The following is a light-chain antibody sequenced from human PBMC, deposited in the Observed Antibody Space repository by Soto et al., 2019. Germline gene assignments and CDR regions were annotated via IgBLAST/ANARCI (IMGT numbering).Light chain of an antibody. Sequence: DTEITQSASSLSASVGDRVTITCRASQNVRSYVNWYQQKPGKAPNVLIYETSTLQDGVPSRFSGDGYGTDFTLSISSLHPEDFATYYCQQTFSLPRTFGQGTKVDIK. V-gene: IGKV1-39*01. CDR2: ETS. J-gene: IGKJ2*02. CDR1: QNVRSY. CDR3: QQTFSLPRT.